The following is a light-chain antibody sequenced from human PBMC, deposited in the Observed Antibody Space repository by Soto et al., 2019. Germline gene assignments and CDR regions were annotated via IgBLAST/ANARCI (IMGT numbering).Light chain of an antibody. CDR3: QQSSNWPQIT. V-gene: IGKV3-11*01. Sequence: EIVLTQSPATLSLSPGERATLSCRASQSVSSYLAWYQQNPGQAPRPLIHAAYNRAPGIPDTFSGSGSATAFTPPTRTLETEAFAAYYCQQSSNWPQITVGKGTRLDIK. CDR1: QSVSSY. J-gene: IGKJ5*01. CDR2: AAY.